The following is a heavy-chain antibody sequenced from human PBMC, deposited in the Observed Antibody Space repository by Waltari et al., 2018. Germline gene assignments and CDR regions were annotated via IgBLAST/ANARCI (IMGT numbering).Heavy chain of an antibody. Sequence: QVQLVESGGGVVQPGRSLRLSCAASGFTFSSYAMPWVRQAPGKGLEWVAVISYDGSNKYYADSVKGRFTISRDNSKNTLYLQMNSLRAEDTAVYYCARDFKRGSSSLDYWGQGTLVTVSS. CDR3: ARDFKRGSSSLDY. V-gene: IGHV3-30-3*01. CDR1: GFTFSSYA. CDR2: ISYDGSNK. J-gene: IGHJ4*02. D-gene: IGHD6-6*01.